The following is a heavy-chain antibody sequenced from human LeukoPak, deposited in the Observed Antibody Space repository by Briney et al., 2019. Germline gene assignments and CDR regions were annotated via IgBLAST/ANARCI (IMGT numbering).Heavy chain of an antibody. Sequence: GASVKVSCKASGHTLTEISMHWVRLAPGKGFEWMGGVDPEDGETIYAQKFQGRVTMTDDPSTDTAYMELSSLRSEDTAVYYCVTHFDSSGPDAFDIWGQGTMVTVSS. CDR3: VTHFDSSGPDAFDI. CDR2: VDPEDGET. CDR1: GHTLTEIS. J-gene: IGHJ3*02. D-gene: IGHD3-22*01. V-gene: IGHV1-24*01.